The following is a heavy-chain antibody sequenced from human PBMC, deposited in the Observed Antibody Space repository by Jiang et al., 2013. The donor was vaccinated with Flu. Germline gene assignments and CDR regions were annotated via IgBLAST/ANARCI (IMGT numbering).Heavy chain of an antibody. CDR2: INTNTGNP. CDR3: ARGDYDFEWLLWLSFDY. D-gene: IGHD3-3*01. Sequence: QSGSELKKPGASVKVSCKASGYTFTSYAMNWVRQAPGQGLEWMGWINTNTGNPTYAQGFTGRFVFSLDTSVSTAYLQISSLKAEDTAVYYCARGDYDFEWLLWLSFDYWAREPWSPSPQ. CDR1: GYTFTSYA. V-gene: IGHV7-4-1*02. J-gene: IGHJ4*02.